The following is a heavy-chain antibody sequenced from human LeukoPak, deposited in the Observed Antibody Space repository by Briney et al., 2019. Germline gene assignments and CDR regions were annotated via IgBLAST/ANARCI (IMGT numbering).Heavy chain of an antibody. D-gene: IGHD3-10*01. V-gene: IGHV3-7*03. Sequence: PGGSLRLSCAASGFTLSSYWMSWVRQAPGKGLEWVANIKEDGSEKYYVDSVKGRFTISRDNAKNSLYLHMNSLTAEDTAMYYCARDWVAGVPFDAFDIWGQGTMLSVSS. J-gene: IGHJ3*02. CDR3: ARDWVAGVPFDAFDI. CDR1: GFTLSSYW. CDR2: IKEDGSEK.